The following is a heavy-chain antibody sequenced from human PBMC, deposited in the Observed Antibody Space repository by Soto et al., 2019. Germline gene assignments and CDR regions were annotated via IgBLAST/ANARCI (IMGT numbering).Heavy chain of an antibody. CDR1: GDSVSSNSAA. CDR2: TYYRSKWYN. V-gene: IGHV6-1*01. CDR3: ARDRDRTYVFRRGYWFDP. Sequence: SQTLSLTCAISGDSVSSNSAAWNWIRQSPSRGLEWLGRTYYRSKWYNDYAVSVKSRITINPDTSKNQFSLQLNAVTPEDTAVYYCARDRDRTYVFRRGYWFDPWCQGTLVTVSS. J-gene: IGHJ5*02. D-gene: IGHD3-3*01.